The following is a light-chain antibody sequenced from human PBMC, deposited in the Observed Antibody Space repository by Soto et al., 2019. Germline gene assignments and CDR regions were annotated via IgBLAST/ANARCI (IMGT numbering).Light chain of an antibody. CDR3: QSFDAPLGGVV. J-gene: IGLJ2*01. CDR2: TNT. V-gene: IGLV1-40*01. CDR1: SSNIGAGYD. Sequence: QSVLTQPPSVSGAPGQRVTISCTGSSSNIGAGYDVHWYQHLPGTAPKLLIYTNTNRPSGVPDRFSGSKSGTSASLAITGVQAEDEAAFHSQSFDAPLGGVVFGGGTTLTVL.